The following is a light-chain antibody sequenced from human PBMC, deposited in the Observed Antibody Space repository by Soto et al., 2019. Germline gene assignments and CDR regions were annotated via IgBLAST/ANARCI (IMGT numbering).Light chain of an antibody. Sequence: DIQMTQSPSSLSASVGDRVTITCRASQSISTYLTWYQQRPGKAPNLLIYAASNLQSGVPSRFSGSGSGTEFTLTISSLQPDDFATYYCQHYNSYSEAFGQGTKVDIK. CDR1: QSISTY. CDR3: QHYNSYSEA. J-gene: IGKJ1*01. V-gene: IGKV1-39*01. CDR2: AAS.